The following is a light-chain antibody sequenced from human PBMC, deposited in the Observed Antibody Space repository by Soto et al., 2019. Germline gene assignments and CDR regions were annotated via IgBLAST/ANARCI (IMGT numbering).Light chain of an antibody. J-gene: IGKJ1*01. Sequence: VLTQSPGTLSVSPGERATLSCMASQSVSSNFLAWYQQKPGQAPRLLISDASTRATGIPGRFSGSASGTDFTLTISRLEPEDFALYYCQQYGKSPWTFGQGTKVDIK. CDR2: DAS. V-gene: IGKV3-20*01. CDR1: QSVSSNF. CDR3: QQYGKSPWT.